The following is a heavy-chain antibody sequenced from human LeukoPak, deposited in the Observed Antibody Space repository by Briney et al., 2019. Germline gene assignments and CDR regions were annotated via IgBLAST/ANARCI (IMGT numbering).Heavy chain of an antibody. D-gene: IGHD6-13*01. CDR1: GFTFSSSA. CDR3: ARYQQPGGMDV. V-gene: IGHV3-23*01. Sequence: PGGSLRLSCAASGFTFSSSAMSWVRQAPGEGLEWVSTMSGSGGTTYYADSVKGRFTISRDNSKNMLYLQMNSLTAEDTAVYYCARYQQPGGMDVWGQGTTVTVSS. J-gene: IGHJ6*02. CDR2: MSGSGGTT.